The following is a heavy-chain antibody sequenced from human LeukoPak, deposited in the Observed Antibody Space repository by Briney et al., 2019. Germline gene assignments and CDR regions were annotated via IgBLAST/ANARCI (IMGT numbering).Heavy chain of an antibody. CDR3: ARVGIAAAGGEGDHDY. D-gene: IGHD6-13*01. CDR1: GGSISSGGYY. CDR2: IYYSGST. V-gene: IGHV4-31*03. Sequence: SETLSLTCTVSGGSISSGGYYWSWLRQHPWRGLEWIGYIYYSGSTYYNPSLKSRVTISVDTSKNQFSLKLSSVTAADTAVYYCARVGIAAAGGEGDHDYWGQGTLVTVPS. J-gene: IGHJ4*02.